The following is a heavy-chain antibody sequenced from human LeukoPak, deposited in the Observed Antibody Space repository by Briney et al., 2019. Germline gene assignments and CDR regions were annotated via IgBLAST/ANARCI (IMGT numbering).Heavy chain of an antibody. CDR3: ARGLLVAGWFDP. Sequence: PSGTLSLTCAVSGGSISSSNWWSWVRQPPGKGLEWIGEIYHSGSTNYNPSLKSRVTISVDTSKNQFSLKLSSVTAADTAVYYCARGLLVAGWFDPWGQGTLVTVSS. J-gene: IGHJ5*02. CDR2: IYHSGST. V-gene: IGHV4-4*02. CDR1: GGSISSSNW. D-gene: IGHD6-19*01.